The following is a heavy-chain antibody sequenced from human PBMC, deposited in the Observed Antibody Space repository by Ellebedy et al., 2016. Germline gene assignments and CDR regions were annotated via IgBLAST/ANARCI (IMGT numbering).Heavy chain of an antibody. D-gene: IGHD3-9*01. CDR3: ARDVLRYFDWSSYYYYGMDV. J-gene: IGHJ6*02. Sequence: ASVKVSCXASGYTFTSYYMHWVRQAPGQGLEWMGWINPNSGGTNYAQKFQGRVTMTRDTSISTAYMELSRLRSDDTAVYYCARDVLRYFDWSSYYYYGMDVWGQGTTVTVSS. V-gene: IGHV1-2*02. CDR1: GYTFTSYY. CDR2: INPNSGGT.